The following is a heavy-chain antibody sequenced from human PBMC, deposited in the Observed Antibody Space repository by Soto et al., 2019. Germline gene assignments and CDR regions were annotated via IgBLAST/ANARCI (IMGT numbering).Heavy chain of an antibody. J-gene: IGHJ6*02. D-gene: IGHD5-12*01. CDR1: GGTFSSYA. Sequence: SVKVSCKASGGTFSSYAISWVRQAPGQGLEWMGGLIPIFGTANYAQKFQGRVTITADKSTSTAYMELSSLRSEDTAVYYCAREYSDYPSYGMDVWGQGTTVTVSS. CDR3: AREYSDYPSYGMDV. V-gene: IGHV1-69*06. CDR2: LIPIFGTA.